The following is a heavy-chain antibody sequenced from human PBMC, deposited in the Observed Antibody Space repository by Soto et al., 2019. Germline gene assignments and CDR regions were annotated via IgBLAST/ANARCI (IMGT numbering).Heavy chain of an antibody. V-gene: IGHV1-18*01. CDR1: GYTFSNYG. CDR2: ISLYSDGT. CDR3: ARVVPGAEAWFGP. J-gene: IGHJ5*02. Sequence: ASVKGSCKTSGYTFSNYGITWVRQAPGQPLEWLGWISLYSDGTNYAQKFQGRVSMTTDTSTTTAYMELRSLRSDDTAVYYCARVVPGAEAWFGPWGQGTLVTGS. D-gene: IGHD2-2*01.